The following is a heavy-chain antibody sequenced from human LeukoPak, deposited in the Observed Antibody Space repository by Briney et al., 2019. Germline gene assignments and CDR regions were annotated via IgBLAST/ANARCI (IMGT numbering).Heavy chain of an antibody. V-gene: IGHV3-7*01. Sequence: GGSLRLSCVASGFTFSSYWMSWVRQAPGKGLEWVANIKEDGSEKYYVDSAKGRFTISRDNAKNSLYLQMNSLRAEDTAVYYCAREPSSLRDSFDYWGQGTLVTVSS. CDR1: GFTFSSYW. J-gene: IGHJ4*02. CDR2: IKEDGSEK. CDR3: AREPSSLRDSFDY.